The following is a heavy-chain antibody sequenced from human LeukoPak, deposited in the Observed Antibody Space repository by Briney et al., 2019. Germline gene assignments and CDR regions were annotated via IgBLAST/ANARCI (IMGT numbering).Heavy chain of an antibody. CDR2: INHSGST. CDR3: ARLGLGNGYNGRDY. Sequence: SETLSLTCAVYGGSFSGYYWSWIRQPPGKGLEWIGEINHSGSTNYNPSLKSRVTISVDTSKNQFSLKLSSVTAADTAVYYCARLGLGNGYNGRDYWGQGTLVTVSS. D-gene: IGHD5-24*01. J-gene: IGHJ4*02. CDR1: GGSFSGYY. V-gene: IGHV4-34*01.